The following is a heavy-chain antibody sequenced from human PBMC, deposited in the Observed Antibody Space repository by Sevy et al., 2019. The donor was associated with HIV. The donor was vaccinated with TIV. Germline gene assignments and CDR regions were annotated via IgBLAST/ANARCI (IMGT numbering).Heavy chain of an antibody. CDR3: SKPIYFYDNSGYSGDY. V-gene: IGHV3-23*01. Sequence: GGSLRLSCVASGFTFSSHAMNWVRQVPGKGLEWVSSIGTNGDGRYYADSVKGRFTISRDNSKTTLYLQMNSLRAEDMALYYCSKPIYFYDNSGYSGDYWGQGIRVTVSS. J-gene: IGHJ4*02. CDR1: GFTFSSHA. D-gene: IGHD3-22*01. CDR2: IGTNGDGR.